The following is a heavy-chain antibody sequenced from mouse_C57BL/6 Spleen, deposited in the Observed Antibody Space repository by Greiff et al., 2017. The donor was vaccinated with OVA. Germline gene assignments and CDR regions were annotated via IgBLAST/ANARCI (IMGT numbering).Heavy chain of an antibody. J-gene: IGHJ1*03. CDR2: ISGGGGNT. CDR3: ARWDYGSSYGYFDV. V-gene: IGHV5-9*01. Sequence: DVMLVESGGGLVKPGGSLKLSCAASGFTFSSYTMSWVRQTPGKRLEWVATISGGGGNTYYPASVKGRFTLSGDNAKNTLYLQMSSLRSEDTAWYYCARWDYGSSYGYFDVWGKGTTVTVSS. D-gene: IGHD1-1*01. CDR1: GFTFSSYT.